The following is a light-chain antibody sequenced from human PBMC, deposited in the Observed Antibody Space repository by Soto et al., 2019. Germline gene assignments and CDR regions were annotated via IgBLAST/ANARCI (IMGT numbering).Light chain of an antibody. CDR2: GAS. J-gene: IGKJ1*01. V-gene: IGKV3-15*01. CDR3: QQYNNWPPRT. Sequence: EIVMTQSPATLSVSPGERATLSCRASQSVSSNLAWYQQKPGQAPRLLIYGASTRATGIPARFSGSGSGTEFTLTISSLQSEDFAFYYCQQYNNWPPRTFGQGPK. CDR1: QSVSSN.